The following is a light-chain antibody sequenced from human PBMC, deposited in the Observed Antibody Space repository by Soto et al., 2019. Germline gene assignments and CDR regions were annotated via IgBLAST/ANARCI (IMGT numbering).Light chain of an antibody. Sequence: QSVLTQPPSASGSPGQSVTISCTGTSSDVGGYGYVSWYQQHPGKAPKLMIYEVSKRPSGVPDRFSGSKSGNTASLTVSGLQAEDEAGYYCSSYAGSNNYVFGTGTKVTAL. V-gene: IGLV2-8*01. CDR1: SSDVGGYGY. CDR2: EVS. J-gene: IGLJ1*01. CDR3: SSYAGSNNYV.